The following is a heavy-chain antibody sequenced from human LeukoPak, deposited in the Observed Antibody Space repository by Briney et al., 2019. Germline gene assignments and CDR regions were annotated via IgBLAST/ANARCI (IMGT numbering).Heavy chain of an antibody. CDR1: GFTFGDYA. D-gene: IGHD5-24*01. CDR2: IRSKAYGGTT. V-gene: IGHV3-49*03. CDR3: TREGWLQPRDY. Sequence: GGSLRLSCTASGFTFGDYAMSWFRQAPGKGLESVGFIRSKAYGGTTEYAASVKGRFTISRDDSKSIAYLQMNSLKAEDTAVYYCTREGWLQPRDYWGQGTLVTVSS. J-gene: IGHJ4*02.